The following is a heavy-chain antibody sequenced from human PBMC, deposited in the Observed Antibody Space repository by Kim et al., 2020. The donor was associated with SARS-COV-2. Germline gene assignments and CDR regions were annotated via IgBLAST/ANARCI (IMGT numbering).Heavy chain of an antibody. CDR3: ARGREGEYYYAPADDAFDI. V-gene: IGHV4-31*03. Sequence: SETLSLTCTVSGGSISSGGYYWSWIRQHPGKGLEWIGYIYYSGSTYYNPSLKSRVTISVDTSKNQFSLKLSSVTAADTAVYYCARGREGEYYYAPADDAFDIWGQGTMVTVSS. J-gene: IGHJ3*02. CDR2: IYYSGST. D-gene: IGHD3-10*01. CDR1: GGSISSGGYY.